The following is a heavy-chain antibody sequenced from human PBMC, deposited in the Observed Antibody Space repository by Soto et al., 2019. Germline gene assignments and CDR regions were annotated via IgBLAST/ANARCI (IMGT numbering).Heavy chain of an antibody. Sequence: QVQLVESGGGVVQPGRSLRLSCAASGFTFSSYGMHWVRQAPGKGLEWVAVIWYDGSNKYYADSVKGRFTISRDNSKNTLYLQMNSLRAEDTAVYYCARDRGSSWPTDYWGQGTLVTVSS. CDR3: ARDRGSSWPTDY. J-gene: IGHJ4*02. V-gene: IGHV3-33*01. D-gene: IGHD6-13*01. CDR2: IWYDGSNK. CDR1: GFTFSSYG.